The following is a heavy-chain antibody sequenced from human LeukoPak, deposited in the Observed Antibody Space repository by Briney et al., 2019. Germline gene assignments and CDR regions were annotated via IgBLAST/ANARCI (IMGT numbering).Heavy chain of an antibody. CDR2: MNPNSGNT. Sequence: ASAKVSCKASGYTFTSYDINWVRQATGQGLEWMGWMNPNSGNTGYAQKFQGRVTMTRNATISTAYMELSSLRSEDTAVYYCARGLLYGDYSGYWGQGTLVTVSS. D-gene: IGHD4-17*01. CDR3: ARGLLYGDYSGY. V-gene: IGHV1-8*01. CDR1: GYTFTSYD. J-gene: IGHJ4*02.